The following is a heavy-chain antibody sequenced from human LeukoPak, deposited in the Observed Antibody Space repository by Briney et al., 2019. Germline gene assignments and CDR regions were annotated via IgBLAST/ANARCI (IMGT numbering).Heavy chain of an antibody. D-gene: IGHD3-16*02. CDR1: GYTFNSYG. Sequence: ASVKVSCKASGYTFNSYGISWVRQAPGQGLEWMGWINPNSGCTNYAQKFQGRVTMTRDTSISTAYMELSRLGSDDPAVYFCAREVYDYVWGSYRLLDYWGQGTLVTVSS. CDR3: AREVYDYVWGSYRLLDY. J-gene: IGHJ4*02. V-gene: IGHV1-2*02. CDR2: INPNSGCT.